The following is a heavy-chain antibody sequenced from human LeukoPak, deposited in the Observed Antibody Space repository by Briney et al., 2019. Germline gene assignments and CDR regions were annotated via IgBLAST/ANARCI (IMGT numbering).Heavy chain of an antibody. Sequence: SVKVSCKASGGTFSSYAISWVRQAPGQGLEWMGRIIPILGIANYAQKFQGRVTITADKSTSTAYMELSSLRSEDTAVYYCAAHHTYYYDSSGEDNWFDPWGQGTLVTVSS. V-gene: IGHV1-69*04. D-gene: IGHD3-22*01. CDR2: IIPILGIA. CDR1: GGTFSSYA. CDR3: AAHHTYYYDSSGEDNWFDP. J-gene: IGHJ5*02.